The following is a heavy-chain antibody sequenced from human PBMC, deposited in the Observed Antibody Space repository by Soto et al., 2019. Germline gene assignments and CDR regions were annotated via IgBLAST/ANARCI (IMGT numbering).Heavy chain of an antibody. D-gene: IGHD2-2*02. CDR2: IRSRANNFAT. CDR3: ARGQGAAIGVSYYHGMDV. J-gene: IGHJ6*02. V-gene: IGHV3-73*02. Sequence: EVQLVESGGGLVQPGGSLKLSCAASGFIFSGSAIHWVRQASGKGLEWVGLIRSRANNFATSSAASVQGRFTFSRDDSKNTAYLQMNTLKPEDTAVYYCARGQGAAIGVSYYHGMDVWGQGTTVTVSS. CDR1: GFIFSGSA.